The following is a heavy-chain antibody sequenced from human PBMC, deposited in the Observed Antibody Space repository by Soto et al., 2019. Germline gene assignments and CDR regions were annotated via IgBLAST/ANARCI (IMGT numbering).Heavy chain of an antibody. CDR1: VGTFSSYA. V-gene: IGHV1-69*13. CDR2: IIPIFGTA. D-gene: IGHD1-26*01. Sequence: SVKVSCKAPVGTFSSYAISWVRQAPGQGLEWMGGIIPIFGTANYAQKFQGRVTITADESTSTAYMELSSLRSEDTAVYYCARESGSYSTWFDPWGQGTLVTVSS. CDR3: ARESGSYSTWFDP. J-gene: IGHJ5*02.